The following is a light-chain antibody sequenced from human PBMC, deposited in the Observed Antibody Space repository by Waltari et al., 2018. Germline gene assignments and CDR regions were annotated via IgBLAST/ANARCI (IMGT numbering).Light chain of an antibody. J-gene: IGKJ1*01. Sequence: DIVMTQSPDSLAVSLGERATINCKSSQSVLYSSNNKNYLAWYNQKQGQPPKLLMYWESTRESGVPDRFSGSGSGTDFTLTISSLQAEDVAVYYCQQYYNIPWTFGQGTKVEIK. V-gene: IGKV4-1*01. CDR1: QSVLYSSNNKNY. CDR3: QQYYNIPWT. CDR2: WES.